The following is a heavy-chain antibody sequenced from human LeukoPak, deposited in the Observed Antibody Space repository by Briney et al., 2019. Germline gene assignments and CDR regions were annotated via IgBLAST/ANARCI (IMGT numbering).Heavy chain of an antibody. V-gene: IGHV4-61*08. CDR3: ARLNVDTTMAHDY. CDR2: IYYSGST. D-gene: IGHD5-18*01. Sequence: SETLSLTCTVSGGSISRDDYYWSWIRQPPGKGLEWIGYIYYSGSTNHNPSLKSRVTISVDTSKNQFSLKLSSVTAADTAVYYCARLNVDTTMAHDYWGQGTLVTVSS. J-gene: IGHJ4*02. CDR1: GGSISRDDYY.